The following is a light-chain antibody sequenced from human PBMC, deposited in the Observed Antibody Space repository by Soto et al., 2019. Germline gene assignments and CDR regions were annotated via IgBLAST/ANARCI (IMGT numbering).Light chain of an antibody. J-gene: IGKJ4*01. Sequence: EFVLTQSPGTLSLSPGARATLSCRASQTVRNNYLAWYQQKPGQAPRLLIYDASSRATGIPDRFSGGGSGTDLTITISRLEPEDFEVYYCQQFSSYPLTFGGGTKVDIK. CDR3: QQFSSYPLT. CDR2: DAS. CDR1: QTVRNNY. V-gene: IGKV3-20*01.